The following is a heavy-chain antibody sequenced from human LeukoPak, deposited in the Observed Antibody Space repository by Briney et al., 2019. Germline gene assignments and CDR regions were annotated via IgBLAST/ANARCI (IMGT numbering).Heavy chain of an antibody. CDR3: AKAENRLELDY. V-gene: IGHV3-30-3*01. Sequence: PGGSLRLSCAASGFTFSSYAMHWVRQAPGKGLEWVAVISYDGSNKYYADSVKGRFTISRDNSKNTLYLQMNSLRAEDTAVYYCAKAENRLELDYWGQGTLVTVSS. J-gene: IGHJ4*02. CDR2: ISYDGSNK. D-gene: IGHD1-1*01. CDR1: GFTFSSYA.